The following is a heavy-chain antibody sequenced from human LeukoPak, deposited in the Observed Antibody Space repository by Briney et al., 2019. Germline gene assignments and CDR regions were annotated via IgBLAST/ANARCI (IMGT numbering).Heavy chain of an antibody. D-gene: IGHD3-10*02. CDR3: ARHPAPEVVRGVPPDY. CDR1: GGSISSSRYY. Sequence: SETLSLTCTVSGGSISSSRYYWGWIPPPPGKGLEWNGSIYYSGRPYYNPSLKSRVTISVDTSKNQFSLKLSSVTAADTAVYYCARHPAPEVVRGVPPDYWGQGTLVTVSS. V-gene: IGHV4-39*01. CDR2: IYYSGRP. J-gene: IGHJ4*02.